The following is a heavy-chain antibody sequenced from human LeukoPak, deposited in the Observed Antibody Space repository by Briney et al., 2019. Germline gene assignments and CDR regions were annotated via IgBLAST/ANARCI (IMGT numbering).Heavy chain of an antibody. CDR1: GFTFSSYG. CDR3: ARGVMYYDSSGYLFDY. CDR2: IWYDGSNK. V-gene: IGHV3-33*01. Sequence: PGGSLRLSCAASGFTFSSYGMHWVRQAPGKGLEWVAIIWYDGSNKYYADSVKGRFTISRDNYKNKLYLQMNSLRAEDTAVYYCARGVMYYDSSGYLFDYWGQGILVTVSS. D-gene: IGHD3-22*01. J-gene: IGHJ4*02.